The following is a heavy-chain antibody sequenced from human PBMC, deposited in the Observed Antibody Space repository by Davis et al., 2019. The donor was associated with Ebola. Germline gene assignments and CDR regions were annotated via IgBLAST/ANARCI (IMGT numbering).Heavy chain of an antibody. Sequence: HSQTLSLTCAISGDSVSSAGWNWIRPSPSRGLEWLGRTYYKSKWYNDYAVSVKSRITVNPDTSKNQFSLQLDSVTPEDTAVYYCARGWLRSGLDYWGQGILVTVSS. CDR2: TYYKSKWYN. D-gene: IGHD6-19*01. J-gene: IGHJ4*02. CDR3: ARGWLRSGLDY. CDR1: GDSVSSAG. V-gene: IGHV6-1*01.